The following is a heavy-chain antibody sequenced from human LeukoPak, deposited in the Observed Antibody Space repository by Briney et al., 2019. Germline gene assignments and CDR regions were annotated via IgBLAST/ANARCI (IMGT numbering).Heavy chain of an antibody. CDR3: ARVYYDILTGYSRYYFDY. CDR2: IRCDGSNK. D-gene: IGHD3-9*01. V-gene: IGHV3-30*02. J-gene: IGHJ4*02. Sequence: GGSLRLSCAASGFTFSSYGMHWVRQAPGKGLEWVAFIRCDGSNKYYADSVKGRFTISRDNSKNTLYLQMNSLRAEDTALYHCARVYYDILTGYSRYYFDYWGQGTLVTVSS. CDR1: GFTFSSYG.